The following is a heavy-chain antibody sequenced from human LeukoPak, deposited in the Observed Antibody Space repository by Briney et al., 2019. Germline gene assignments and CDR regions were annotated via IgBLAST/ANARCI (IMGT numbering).Heavy chain of an antibody. J-gene: IGHJ4*02. CDR2: IWYDGSNK. D-gene: IGHD3-10*01. V-gene: IGHV3-33*01. CDR1: GFTFSSYG. CDR3: ARDRPSYWGR. Sequence: GRSLRLSCAASGFTFSSYGMHWVRQAPGKGLEWVAVIWYDGSNKYYADPVKGRFTISRDNSKNTLYLQMNSLRAEDTAVYYCARDRPSYWGRWGQGTLVTVSS.